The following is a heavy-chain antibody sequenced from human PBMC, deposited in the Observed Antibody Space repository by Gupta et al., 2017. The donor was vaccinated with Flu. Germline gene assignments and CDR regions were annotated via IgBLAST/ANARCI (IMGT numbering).Heavy chain of an antibody. CDR3: AKTYCSSTSCYPYYFDY. V-gene: IGHV3-23*01. Sequence: GKGLEWVSRISGSGGSTYYADSVKGRFTISRDNSKNTLYLQMNSLRAEDTAVYYCAKTYCSSTSCYPYYFDYWGQGTLVTVSS. J-gene: IGHJ4*02. CDR2: ISGSGGST. D-gene: IGHD2-2*01.